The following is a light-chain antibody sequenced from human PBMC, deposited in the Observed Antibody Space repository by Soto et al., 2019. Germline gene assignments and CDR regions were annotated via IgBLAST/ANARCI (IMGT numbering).Light chain of an antibody. CDR2: DVS. CDR1: SSDVGSYNY. J-gene: IGLJ1*01. Sequence: QSALTQPASVSGSSGQSIIISCTGTSSDVGSYNYVSWYQHHPGKAPKFMIYDVSNRPSGVSNRFSGSKSGNTTSLTISGLQAEYEADYYCSSYTTSGTLVFGSGTKLTVL. V-gene: IGLV2-14*03. CDR3: SSYTTSGTLV.